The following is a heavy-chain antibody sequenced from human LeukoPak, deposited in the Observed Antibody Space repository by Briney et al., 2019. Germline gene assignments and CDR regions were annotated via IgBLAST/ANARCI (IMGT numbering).Heavy chain of an antibody. CDR2: ISSSSSTI. Sequence: GRSLRLSCAASGFTFSSYSMNWVRQAPGKGLEWVSYISSSSSTIYYADSVKGRFTISRDNAKDSLYLQMNSLRAEDTAVYYCASPPFMARGPTPPGYWGQGTLVTVSS. V-gene: IGHV3-48*04. D-gene: IGHD3-10*01. J-gene: IGHJ4*02. CDR1: GFTFSSYS. CDR3: ASPPFMARGPTPPGY.